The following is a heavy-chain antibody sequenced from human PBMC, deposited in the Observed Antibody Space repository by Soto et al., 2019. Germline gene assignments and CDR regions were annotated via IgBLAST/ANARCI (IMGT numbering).Heavy chain of an antibody. CDR2: IRIVSYGATT. CDR3: SRQGGFYGSEAYSHGLDV. CDR1: GFTFGDYG. J-gene: IGHJ6*02. Sequence: PGGSLRLSCAASGFTFGDYGIIWVRQAPGKGLESVAFIRIVSYGATTEYAASVKGRFSISRDDSRSTAYLHMNGLKTEDTAVYYCSRQGGFYGSEAYSHGLDVWGQGTTVTVSS. V-gene: IGHV3-49*04. D-gene: IGHD3-10*01.